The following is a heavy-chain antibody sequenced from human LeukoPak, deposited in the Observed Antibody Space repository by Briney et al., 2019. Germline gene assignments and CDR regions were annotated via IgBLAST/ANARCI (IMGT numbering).Heavy chain of an antibody. J-gene: IGHJ4*02. CDR3: ARGSFDY. Sequence: PGGSLRLSCAASGFTFSNYAMHWVRQAPGKGLAWVAIISYNGINKYYADSVKGRFTISQDNSKNTLYLHMNSLRAEDTAVYYCARGSFDYWGQGTLVTVSS. V-gene: IGHV3-30*04. CDR1: GFTFSNYA. CDR2: ISYNGINK.